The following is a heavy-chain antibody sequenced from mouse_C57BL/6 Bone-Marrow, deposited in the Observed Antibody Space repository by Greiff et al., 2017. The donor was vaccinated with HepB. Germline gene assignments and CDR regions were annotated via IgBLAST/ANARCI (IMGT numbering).Heavy chain of an antibody. D-gene: IGHD2-12*01. CDR2: ISSGGSYT. V-gene: IGHV5-6*01. CDR3: ARQMAYDVDY. CDR1: GFTFSSYG. Sequence: EVKLVESGGDLVKPGGSLKLSCAASGFTFSSYGMSWVRQTPDKRLEWVATISSGGSYTYYPDSVKGRFTISRDNAKNTLYLQISSLKSEDTAMYYDARQMAYDVDYWGQGTTLTVSS. J-gene: IGHJ2*01.